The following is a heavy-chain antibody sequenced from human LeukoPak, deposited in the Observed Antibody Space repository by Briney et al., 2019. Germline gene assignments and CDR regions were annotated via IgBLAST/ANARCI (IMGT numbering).Heavy chain of an antibody. CDR1: GFTFSSYA. Sequence: PGGSLRLSCAASGFTFSSYAMHWVRQAPGKGLEWVAVISYDGSNKYYADSVKGRFTISRDNAKNSLYLQMNSLRAEDTALYYCAKDGGVMEGVVVAAMYYFDYWGQGTLVTVSS. CDR3: AKDGGVMEGVVVAAMYYFDY. V-gene: IGHV3-30-3*01. CDR2: ISYDGSNK. D-gene: IGHD2-15*01. J-gene: IGHJ4*02.